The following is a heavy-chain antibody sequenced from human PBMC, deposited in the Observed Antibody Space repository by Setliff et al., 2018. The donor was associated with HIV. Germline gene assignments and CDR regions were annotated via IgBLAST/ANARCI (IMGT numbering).Heavy chain of an antibody. Sequence: KPSETLSLTCTVSGGSISSSTYYWGWIRQPPGKGLEWIGYIYTSGSTNYNPSLKSRVTISVDTSKNQFSLKLSSVTAADTAVYYCARGLSFYDPGGFDYWGQGTLVTVSS. D-gene: IGHD3-22*01. J-gene: IGHJ4*02. CDR2: IYTSGST. CDR3: ARGLSFYDPGGFDY. CDR1: GGSISSSTYY. V-gene: IGHV4-61*05.